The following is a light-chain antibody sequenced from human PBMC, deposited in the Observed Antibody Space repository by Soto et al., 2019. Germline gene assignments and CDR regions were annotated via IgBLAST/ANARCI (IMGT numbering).Light chain of an antibody. Sequence: QSVLTQPPSVSGTPGQRVTISCSGGISNIGTNNVHWFQQLPGTAPKVLSNRDNQRPSGVPDRFSGSKSGTSASLAISGLQSEDEAEYYCAAWDDTVRSYVFGTGTKVTVL. V-gene: IGLV1-47*01. CDR1: ISNIGTNN. CDR2: RDN. CDR3: AAWDDTVRSYV. J-gene: IGLJ1*01.